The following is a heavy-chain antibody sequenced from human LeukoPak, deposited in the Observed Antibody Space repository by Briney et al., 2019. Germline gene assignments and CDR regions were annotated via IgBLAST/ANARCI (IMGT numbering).Heavy chain of an antibody. CDR2: IYTSGST. Sequence: SETLSLTCTVSGGSFSSSTWSWIGQPAGKGLDWIGRIYTSGSTNYNPSLKSRVTMSVDTSKNQFSLKLSSVTAADTAVYYCARAPISSTRAFDYWGQGTLVTVSS. J-gene: IGHJ4*02. V-gene: IGHV4-4*07. CDR3: ARAPISSTRAFDY. D-gene: IGHD2-2*01. CDR1: GGSFSSST.